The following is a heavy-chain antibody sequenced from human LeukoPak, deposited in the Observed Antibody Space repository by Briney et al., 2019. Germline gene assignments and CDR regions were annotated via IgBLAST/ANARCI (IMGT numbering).Heavy chain of an antibody. V-gene: IGHV3-48*03. CDR2: ISSSGSTI. J-gene: IGHJ6*03. CDR3: ARVERMVPYGDYGDYYYYMDV. Sequence: GGSLRLSCAASGFTFSSYEMNWVRQAPGKGLEWVSYISSSGSTIYYADSVKGRFTISRDNAKNSLYLQMNSLRAEDTAVYYCARVERMVPYGDYGDYYYYMDVWGKGTTVTVSS. CDR1: GFTFSSYE. D-gene: IGHD4-17*01.